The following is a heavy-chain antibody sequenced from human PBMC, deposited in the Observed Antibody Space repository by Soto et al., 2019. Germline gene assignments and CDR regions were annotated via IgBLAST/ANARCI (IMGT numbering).Heavy chain of an antibody. Sequence: GGSLRLSCAASGFTFSSYAMSWVRQAPGKGLEWVSAISGSGDSTFYADSVKGRFTISRDNSKNTLYLQMNSLRAEDTAVYYCARDIGYYYDSSGFDYWGQGTLVTVSS. CDR2: ISGSGDST. V-gene: IGHV3-23*01. D-gene: IGHD3-22*01. CDR3: ARDIGYYYDSSGFDY. J-gene: IGHJ4*02. CDR1: GFTFSSYA.